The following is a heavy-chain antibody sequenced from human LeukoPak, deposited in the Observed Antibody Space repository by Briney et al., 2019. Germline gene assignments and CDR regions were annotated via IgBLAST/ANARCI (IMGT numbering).Heavy chain of an antibody. Sequence: PSETLSLTCTVSGVSISSYYWSWLRQPPGKGLEWIGYIHNSGINNYNPSLKSRVTISVDTSKNQFSLKLSSVTAGDTAVYYCARDRYYYDSSGTRWFDHWGQGTLVTVSS. J-gene: IGHJ5*02. D-gene: IGHD3-22*01. V-gene: IGHV4-59*01. CDR2: IHNSGIN. CDR1: GVSISSYY. CDR3: ARDRYYYDSSGTRWFDH.